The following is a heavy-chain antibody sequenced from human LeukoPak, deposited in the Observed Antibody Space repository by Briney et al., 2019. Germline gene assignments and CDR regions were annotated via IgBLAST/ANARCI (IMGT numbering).Heavy chain of an antibody. V-gene: IGHV4-34*01. J-gene: IGHJ6*04. CDR2: INHSGST. CDR1: GGSFSGYY. Sequence: SETLSPTCAVYGGSFSGYYWSWIRQPPGKGLEWIGEINHSGSTNYNPSLKSRVTISVDTSKNQFSLKLSSVTAADTAVYYCARGGITYCSGGSCSYRYYYYGMDVWGKGTTVTVSS. CDR3: ARGGITYCSGGSCSYRYYYYGMDV. D-gene: IGHD2-15*01.